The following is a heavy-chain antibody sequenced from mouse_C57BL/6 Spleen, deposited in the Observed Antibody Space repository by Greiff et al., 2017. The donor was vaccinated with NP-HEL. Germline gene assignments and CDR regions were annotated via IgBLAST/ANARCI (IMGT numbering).Heavy chain of an antibody. Sequence: EVKLQESGPGLVKPSQSLSLTCSVTGYSITSGYYWNWIRQFPGNKLEWMGYISYDGSNNYNPSLKNRISITRDTSKNQFFLKLNSVTTEDTATYYCAREDYGSPDAMDYWGQGTSVTVSS. CDR3: AREDYGSPDAMDY. D-gene: IGHD1-1*01. CDR1: GYSITSGYY. V-gene: IGHV3-6*01. J-gene: IGHJ4*01. CDR2: ISYDGSN.